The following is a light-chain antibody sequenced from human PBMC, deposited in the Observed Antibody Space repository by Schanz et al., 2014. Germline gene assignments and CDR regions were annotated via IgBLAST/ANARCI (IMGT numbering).Light chain of an antibody. CDR1: SSNIGNNY. J-gene: IGLJ3*02. V-gene: IGLV1-51*01. CDR3: GTWDSSLSVGT. Sequence: HSVLTQPPSVSAAPGQKVTISCSGSSSNIGNNYVSWYQQLPGTAPKLLIYDTSKRPSGIPDRFSGSKSGTSATLGITGLQTGDEADYYCGTWDSSLSVGTFGGGTKVTVL. CDR2: DTS.